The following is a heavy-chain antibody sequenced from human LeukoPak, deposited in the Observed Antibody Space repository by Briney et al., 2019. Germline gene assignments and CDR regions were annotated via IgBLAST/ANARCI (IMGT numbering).Heavy chain of an antibody. V-gene: IGHV4-4*07. CDR2: IYTSGST. Sequence: PSETLSLTCTVSGGSISGYYWSWIRQPAGKGLEWIGRIYTSGSTNYNPSRKSRVTMSVDTSKNQFSLKLSSVTAADTAVYYCARDSPGYSSGWYYFDYWGQGTLVTVSS. J-gene: IGHJ4*02. CDR3: ARDSPGYSSGWYYFDY. D-gene: IGHD6-19*01. CDR1: GGSISGYY.